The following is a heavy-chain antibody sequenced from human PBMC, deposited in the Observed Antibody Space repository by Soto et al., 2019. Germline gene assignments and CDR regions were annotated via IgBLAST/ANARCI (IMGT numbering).Heavy chain of an antibody. D-gene: IGHD3-16*01. CDR2: IDPSDSYI. CDR1: GYSFKTHW. V-gene: IGHV5-10-1*01. J-gene: IGHJ4*02. Sequence: GESLKISCEGSGYSFKTHWITWVRQMPGKGLEWVGRIDPSDSYISYSPSFQCHVTISADKSISTAYLQWSSLEASDTAIYYCARQGMWGAYYFDHGGQGTLVTVS. CDR3: ARQGMWGAYYFDH.